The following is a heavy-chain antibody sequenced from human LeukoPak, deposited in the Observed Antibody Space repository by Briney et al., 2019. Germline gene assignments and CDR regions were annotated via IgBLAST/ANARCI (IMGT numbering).Heavy chain of an antibody. CDR3: ANSPRGYYYMDV. D-gene: IGHD5-24*01. CDR2: IRYDGSNK. Sequence: GGSLRLSCAASGFTFSSYGMHWVRQAPGKGLERVAFIRYDGSNKYYADSVKGRFTISRDNSKNTLYLQMNSLRAEDTAVYYCANSPRGYYYMDVWGKGTTVTVSS. V-gene: IGHV3-30*02. J-gene: IGHJ6*03. CDR1: GFTFSSYG.